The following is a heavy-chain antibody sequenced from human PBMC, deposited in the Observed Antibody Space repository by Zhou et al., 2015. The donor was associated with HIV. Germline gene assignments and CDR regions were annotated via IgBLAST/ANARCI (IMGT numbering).Heavy chain of an antibody. CDR1: GYTFTSYY. V-gene: IGHV1-46*01. CDR2: INPSGGST. J-gene: IGHJ5*02. CDR3: ARNILTGYYNRWFDP. Sequence: QVQLVQSGAEVKKPGASVKVSCKASGYTFTSYYMHWVRQAPGQGLEWMGIINPSGGSTSYAQKFQGRVTMTRDTSTSTVYMELSSLRSEDTAVYYCARNILTGYYNRWFDPWGQGTLVTVSS. D-gene: IGHD3-9*01.